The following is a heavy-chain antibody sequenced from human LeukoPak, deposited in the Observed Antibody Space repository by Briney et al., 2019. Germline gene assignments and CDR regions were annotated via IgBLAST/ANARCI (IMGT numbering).Heavy chain of an antibody. D-gene: IGHD4-23*01. V-gene: IGHV3-23*01. Sequence: GGSLRLSCAASGFTFNNYAMTWVRQAPGKGLEWVSTISDSISGGSTYYADSVKGRFTISRDNSKNTLYLQMNILRAEDTAVYYCAREGPRGNSQFDYWGQGTLVTVSS. J-gene: IGHJ4*02. CDR1: GFTFNNYA. CDR2: ISDSISGGST. CDR3: AREGPRGNSQFDY.